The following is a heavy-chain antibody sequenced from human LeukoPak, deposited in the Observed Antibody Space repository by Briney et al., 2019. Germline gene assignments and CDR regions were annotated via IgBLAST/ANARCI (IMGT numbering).Heavy chain of an antibody. CDR3: ARAPTRYFEDASDI. CDR2: IGTAGDT. D-gene: IGHD3-9*01. J-gene: IGHJ3*02. Sequence: GGSLRLSCAASGFTFSSYDMHWVRQATGKGLEWVSAIGTAGDTYYPGSVKGRFTISRDNAKNSLYLQMNTLRAEDTAFYYCARAPTRYFEDASDIWGQGTMVTVSS. V-gene: IGHV3-13*01. CDR1: GFTFSSYD.